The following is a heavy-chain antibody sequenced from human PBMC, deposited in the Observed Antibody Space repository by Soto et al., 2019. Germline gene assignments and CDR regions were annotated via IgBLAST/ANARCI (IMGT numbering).Heavy chain of an antibody. Sequence: QLQLQESGPGLVKPSQTLSLACTVSGGSFSSGGYYWSWLRQLPGKGLEWIGYIYYSGSTYYNPSLTSRLTIPLDTSKKQFSQKLSSVTAADTAVYYCARATSFSGHHGYWGQGTLVTVSS. CDR1: GGSFSSGGYY. V-gene: IGHV4-31*03. J-gene: IGHJ4*02. CDR2: IYYSGST. CDR3: ARATSFSGHHGY. D-gene: IGHD2-8*02.